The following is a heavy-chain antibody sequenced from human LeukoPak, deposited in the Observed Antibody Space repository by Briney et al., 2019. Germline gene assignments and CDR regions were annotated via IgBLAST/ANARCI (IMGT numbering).Heavy chain of an antibody. CDR1: GYTLTELS. J-gene: IGHJ4*02. D-gene: IGHD5-24*01. Sequence: ASVKVSCKVSGYTLTELSMHWVRQAPGKGLEWMGGFDPEDGETIYAQKFQGRVTITADESTSTAYMELSSLRSEDTAVYYCASVGDRDGYSVDYWGQGTLVTVSS. CDR2: FDPEDGET. CDR3: ASVGDRDGYSVDY. V-gene: IGHV1-24*01.